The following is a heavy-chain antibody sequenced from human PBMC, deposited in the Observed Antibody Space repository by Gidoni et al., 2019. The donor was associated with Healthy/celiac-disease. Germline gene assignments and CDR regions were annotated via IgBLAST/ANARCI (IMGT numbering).Heavy chain of an antibody. J-gene: IGHJ4*02. D-gene: IGHD2-2*01. CDR2: IIPIFGTA. CDR1: GGTFSSYS. CDR3: ARVNRRESRFVPRPQLRGYFDY. Sequence: QVQPVQSWAAAKKPGSSVKVSCKASGGTFSSYSISCVRQAPGQGLEWMGGIIPIFGTANYAQKFQGRVTITADESTSTAYMELSSLRSEDTAVYYCARVNRRESRFVPRPQLRGYFDYWGQGTLVTVSS. V-gene: IGHV1-69*01.